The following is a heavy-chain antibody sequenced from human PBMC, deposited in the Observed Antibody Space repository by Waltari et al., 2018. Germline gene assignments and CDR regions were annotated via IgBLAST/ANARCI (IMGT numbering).Heavy chain of an antibody. J-gene: IGHJ3*02. CDR3: ASNYYDSSGYYGDDAFDI. CDR2: INAGNGNT. V-gene: IGHV1-3*01. Sequence: QVQLVQSGAEVKKPGASVKVSCKASGYTFTSYAMHWVRQAPGQRLEWMGWINAGNGNTKYSQKFQGRVTITRDTSASTAYMELSSLRSEDTAVYYCASNYYDSSGYYGDDAFDIWGQGTMVTVSS. CDR1: GYTFTSYA. D-gene: IGHD3-22*01.